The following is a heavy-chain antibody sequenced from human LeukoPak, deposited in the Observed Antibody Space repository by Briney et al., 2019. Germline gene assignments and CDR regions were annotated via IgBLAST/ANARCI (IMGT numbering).Heavy chain of an antibody. CDR2: IYHSGST. CDR3: ARDGASGNRRAFDI. V-gene: IGHV4-30-2*01. J-gene: IGHJ3*02. CDR1: GGSISSGGYS. D-gene: IGHD1-14*01. Sequence: SQTLSLTCAVSGGSISSGGYSWSWIRQPPGKGLEWIGYIYHSGSTYYNPSLKSRVTMSVDRSKNQFSLKLSSVTAADTAVYYCARDGASGNRRAFDIWGQGTMVTVSS.